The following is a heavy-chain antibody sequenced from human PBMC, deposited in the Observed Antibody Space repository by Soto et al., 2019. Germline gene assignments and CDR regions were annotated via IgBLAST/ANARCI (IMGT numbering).Heavy chain of an antibody. V-gene: IGHV1-69*02. Sequence: QVQLVQSGTEVKKPGSSVKVSCKASGDTFSFYTMTWVRQAPGLGLEWVGRINPIVSMSNYAQKFQGRVSMTADKSTSTAYMELRSLRSDDTAMYFCAASYGSGYRAFDYWGQGALVIVSS. CDR2: INPIVSMS. D-gene: IGHD3-10*01. CDR1: GDTFSFYT. CDR3: AASYGSGYRAFDY. J-gene: IGHJ4*02.